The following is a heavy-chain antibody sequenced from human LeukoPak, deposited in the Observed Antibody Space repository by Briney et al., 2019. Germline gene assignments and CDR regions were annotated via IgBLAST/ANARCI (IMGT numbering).Heavy chain of an antibody. J-gene: IGHJ4*02. Sequence: GGSLRLSCAASGFTFSSYAMSWVRQAPGKGLEWVSAISGSGGSTYYADSVKGRFTISRDNSKNTLYLQMNSLRAEDTALYYCARDKSSGYYYFDYWGQGTLVTVSS. D-gene: IGHD3-22*01. CDR1: GFTFSSYA. CDR3: ARDKSSGYYYFDY. CDR2: ISGSGGST. V-gene: IGHV3-23*01.